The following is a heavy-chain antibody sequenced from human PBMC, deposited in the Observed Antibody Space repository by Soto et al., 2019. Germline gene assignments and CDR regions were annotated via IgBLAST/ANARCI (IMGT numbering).Heavy chain of an antibody. CDR3: ARGGTFYDFSLAWFDP. D-gene: IGHD3-3*01. J-gene: IGHJ5*02. CDR2: ISAHNGNT. CDR1: GYTFNTYG. Sequence: QVQLVQSGAEVKKPGASVKVSCKASGYTFNTYGISWVRQAPGQGLEWMGWISAHNGNTNYAEKIQGRGTMTTDTSTSTVYLELTRLRSDDTAIYYCARGGTFYDFSLAWFDPWGQGTLVTVSS. V-gene: IGHV1-18*01.